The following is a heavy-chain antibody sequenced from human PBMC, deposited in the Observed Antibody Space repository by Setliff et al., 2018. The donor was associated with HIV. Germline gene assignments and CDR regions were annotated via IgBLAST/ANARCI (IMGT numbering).Heavy chain of an antibody. Sequence: SETLSLTCAVYGGSFSGYYWSWIRQPPGKGLEWIGEIDHSGSTNYNPSLKSRVTISVDTSKNQFSLKLSSVTAADTAVYYCATRGPYNWNERDAFDIWGQGTMVTVSS. V-gene: IGHV4-34*01. CDR1: GGSFSGYY. CDR3: ATRGPYNWNERDAFDI. D-gene: IGHD1-20*01. CDR2: IDHSGST. J-gene: IGHJ3*02.